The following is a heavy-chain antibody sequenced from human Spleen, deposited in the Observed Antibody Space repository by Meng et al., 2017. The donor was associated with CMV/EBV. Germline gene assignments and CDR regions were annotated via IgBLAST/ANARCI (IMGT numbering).Heavy chain of an antibody. CDR2: IYYNGYT. CDR1: GGSVSSGSYY. D-gene: IGHD2/OR15-2a*01. J-gene: IGHJ6*02. V-gene: IGHV4-61*01. Sequence: SETLSLTCTVSGGSVSSGSYYWSWIRQPPGKGLEWIGHIYYNGYTNYNPSLKSRVTISLDTSKNQFSLKLSSVTAADTAVYYCATEVLYYYYGMDVWGQGTTVTVSS. CDR3: ATEVLYYYYGMDV.